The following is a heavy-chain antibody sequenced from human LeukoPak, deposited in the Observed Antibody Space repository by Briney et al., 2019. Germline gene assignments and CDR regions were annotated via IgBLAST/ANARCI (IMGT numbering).Heavy chain of an antibody. CDR1: GFTFSSYW. J-gene: IGHJ5*02. CDR3: ARDALIAAAGAYNWFDP. D-gene: IGHD6-13*01. V-gene: IGHV3-7*01. Sequence: GGSLRLSCAASGFTFSSYWMSWVRQAPGKGLEWVANIKQDGSEKYYVDFVKGRFTISRDNAKNSLYLQMNSLRAEDTAVYYCARDALIAAAGAYNWFDPWGQGTLVTVSS. CDR2: IKQDGSEK.